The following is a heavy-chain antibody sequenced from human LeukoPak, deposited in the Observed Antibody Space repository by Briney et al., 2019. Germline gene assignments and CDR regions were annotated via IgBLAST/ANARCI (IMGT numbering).Heavy chain of an antibody. V-gene: IGHV3-49*04. CDR1: GFTFGDYA. Sequence: PGRSLRLSCTASGFTFGDYAMSRVRQAPGKGLEWVGFIRSKAYGGTTEYAASVKGRFTISRDDSKSIAYLQINSLKTEDTAVYYCTRAVGATSSYNWFDPWGQGTLVTVSS. CDR2: IRSKAYGGTT. J-gene: IGHJ5*02. D-gene: IGHD1-26*01. CDR3: TRAVGATSSYNWFDP.